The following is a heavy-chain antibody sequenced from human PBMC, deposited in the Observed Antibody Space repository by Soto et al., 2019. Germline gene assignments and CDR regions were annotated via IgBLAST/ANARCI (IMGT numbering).Heavy chain of an antibody. V-gene: IGHV1-69*10. CDR2: IIANIGIT. D-gene: IGHD3-22*01. CDR1: GYTFTNFG. J-gene: IGHJ3*02. CDR3: ARDLRGEGYYDSSGLGGAFDI. Sequence: SVQVSCKASGYTFTNFGISWVRQAPGQGLEWMGWIIANIGITNYAQKFQGRVTITADKSTSTAYIELSSLRSEDTAVYYCARDLRGEGYYDSSGLGGAFDIWGQGTMVTVSS.